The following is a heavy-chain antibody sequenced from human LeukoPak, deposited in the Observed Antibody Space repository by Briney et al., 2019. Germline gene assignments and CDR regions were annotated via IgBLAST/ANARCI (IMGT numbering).Heavy chain of an antibody. D-gene: IGHD1-26*01. CDR2: SSGSADVT. CDR3: AKNIWLYSGNYPYDF. Sequence: GGSLRLSCAASGFSFSSSAMSWVRQAPGKGLVWVSDSSGSADVTYYTDSVKGRFTISRDNSKNTLYLQRNSLRAEDTAVYYCAKNIWLYSGNYPYDFWGQGTLVTVSS. CDR1: GFSFSSSA. V-gene: IGHV3-23*01. J-gene: IGHJ4*02.